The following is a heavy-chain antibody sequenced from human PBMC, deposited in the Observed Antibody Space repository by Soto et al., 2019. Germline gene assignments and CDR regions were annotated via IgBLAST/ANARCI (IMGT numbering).Heavy chain of an antibody. V-gene: IGHV3-23*01. CDR2: ISAGGTA. CDR1: GFPFVSCA. D-gene: IGHD2-2*01. Sequence: EVQLLESGGDLVQPGGSLRLACTASGFPFVSCAMNWVRQAPGKGLEWVSAISAGGTAFYADSVKGRFTISRDNSRDMVYLQMNSLSAEDTAVYFCAKAPFDIAARPSPIDYWGQGTLVTVSS. J-gene: IGHJ4*02. CDR3: AKAPFDIAARPSPIDY.